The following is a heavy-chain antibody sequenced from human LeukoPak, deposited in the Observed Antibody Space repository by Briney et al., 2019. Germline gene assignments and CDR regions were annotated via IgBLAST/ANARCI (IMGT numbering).Heavy chain of an antibody. Sequence: GASVKVSCKASGYTFTGYYMHWVRQAPGQGLEWMGWINPNSGGTQYAQKFQGRVTMTRDTSITTAYMELSRLRSEGMAVSYCAADTGYGDYSNCYYYCMDVWGKGTTVTISS. CDR3: AADTGYGDYSNCYYYCMDV. D-gene: IGHD4-17*01. V-gene: IGHV1-2*02. CDR1: GYTFTGYY. J-gene: IGHJ6*03. CDR2: INPNSGGT.